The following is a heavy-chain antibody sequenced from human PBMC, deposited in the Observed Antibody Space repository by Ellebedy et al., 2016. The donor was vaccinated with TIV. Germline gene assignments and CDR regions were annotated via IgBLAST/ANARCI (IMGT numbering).Heavy chain of an antibody. J-gene: IGHJ5*02. Sequence: ASVKVSCKASGGTFSSYAISWVRQAPGQGLEWMGGILPAFGAPNYAQKFQGRVTITVDESTSTAYMELRSLRSEDTAVYYCARGKDYGNYVGWFDPWGQGTLVTVSS. V-gene: IGHV1-69*13. CDR1: GGTFSSYA. CDR3: ARGKDYGNYVGWFDP. CDR2: ILPAFGAP. D-gene: IGHD4-11*01.